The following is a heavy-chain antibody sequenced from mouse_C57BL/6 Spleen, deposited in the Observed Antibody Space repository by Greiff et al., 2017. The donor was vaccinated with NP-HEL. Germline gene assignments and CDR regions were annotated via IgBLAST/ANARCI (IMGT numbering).Heavy chain of an antibody. V-gene: IGHV1-7*01. Sequence: QVQLQQSGAELAKPGASVKLSCKASGYTFTSYWMHWVKQRPGQGLEWIGYINPSSGYTKYNQKFKDKATLTADKSSSTAYMQLSSLTYEDSAVYYCAKYGSPYYYAMDYWGQGTSVTVSS. D-gene: IGHD1-1*01. CDR2: INPSSGYT. CDR1: GYTFTSYW. J-gene: IGHJ4*01. CDR3: AKYGSPYYYAMDY.